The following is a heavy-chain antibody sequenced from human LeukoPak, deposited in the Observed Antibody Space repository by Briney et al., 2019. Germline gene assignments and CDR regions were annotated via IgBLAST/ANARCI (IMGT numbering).Heavy chain of an antibody. D-gene: IGHD6-19*01. CDR3: ARDFIAVAGTPDY. CDR2: INHSGST. CDR1: GGSFSGYY. V-gene: IGHV4-34*01. J-gene: IGHJ4*02. Sequence: PSETLSLTCAVYGGSFSGYYWSWIRQPPGKGLEWIGEINHSGSTYYNPSLKSRVTISVDTSKNQFSLKLSSVTAADTAVYYCARDFIAVAGTPDYWGQGTLVTVSS.